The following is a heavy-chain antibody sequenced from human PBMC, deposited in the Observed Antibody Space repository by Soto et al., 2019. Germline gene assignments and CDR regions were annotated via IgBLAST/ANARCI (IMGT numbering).Heavy chain of an antibody. CDR2: FYWEDDK. J-gene: IGHJ5*02. V-gene: IGHV2-5*02. Sequence: SGPTLVNPTETLTLTCTFSGFSLTTNGVGVGWIRQPPGKALEWLGLFYWEDDKRYSPSLQNRLAISKDTSKNQVVLTMANMAPGDTGTDYCAYRKGAATGTGNWFDPWGQGTPVTVSS. CDR3: AYRKGAATGTGNWFDP. D-gene: IGHD1-1*01. CDR1: GFSLTTNGVG.